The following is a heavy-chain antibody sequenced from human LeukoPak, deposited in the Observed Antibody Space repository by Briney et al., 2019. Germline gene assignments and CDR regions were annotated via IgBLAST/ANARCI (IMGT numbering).Heavy chain of an antibody. J-gene: IGHJ5*02. CDR1: GFTFSSYA. V-gene: IGHV3-23*01. CDR3: AKAPAGPEYSSTWKFGYNWFDP. Sequence: GGSLRLSCAASGFTFSSYAMSWVRQAPGKGLEWFSAIGGSGGRTYYADSVKGRFTISRDNSKNTLYLQMNSLRVEDTAIYYCAKAPAGPEYSSTWKFGYNWFDPWGQGTLVTVSS. CDR2: IGGSGGRT. D-gene: IGHD6-13*01.